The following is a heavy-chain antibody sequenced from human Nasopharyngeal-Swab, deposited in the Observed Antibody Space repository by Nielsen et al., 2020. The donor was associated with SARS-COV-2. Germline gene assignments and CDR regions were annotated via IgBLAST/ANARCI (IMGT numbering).Heavy chain of an antibody. V-gene: IGHV4-39*02. CDR3: ARDLRDDSSGYYYVSVAFDI. CDR2: ISYSGST. D-gene: IGHD3-22*01. J-gene: IGHJ3*02. CDR1: GGSISSTSSA. Sequence: SETLSLTCAVSGGSISSTSSAWGWIRQPPGKGLEWIATISYSGSTFYNPSLQSRVTISVDTSKNQFSLKLSSVTAADTAVYYCARDLRDDSSGYYYVSVAFDIWGQGTMVTVSS.